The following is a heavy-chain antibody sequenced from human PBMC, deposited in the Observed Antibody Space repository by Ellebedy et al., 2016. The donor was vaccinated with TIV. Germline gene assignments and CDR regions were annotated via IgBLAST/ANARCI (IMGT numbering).Heavy chain of an antibody. J-gene: IGHJ4*02. V-gene: IGHV3-23*01. Sequence: PGGSLRLSCAASGFTFSGYVMSWVRQAPGKGLHWVASILGSGASPYYADSVMGRFTISRDNSKNTLYLQLNSLRAEDTAVYYCAKDPTLDSSDFYGDYFDFWGQGSLVTVSS. CDR1: GFTFSGYV. CDR3: AKDPTLDSSDFYGDYFDF. D-gene: IGHD3-22*01. CDR2: ILGSGASP.